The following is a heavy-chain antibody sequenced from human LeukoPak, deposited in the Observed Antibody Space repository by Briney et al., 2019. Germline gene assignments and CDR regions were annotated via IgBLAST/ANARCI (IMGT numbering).Heavy chain of an antibody. V-gene: IGHV3-30*04. CDR2: ISYDGSNK. J-gene: IGHJ4*02. CDR1: GFTFSNYA. CDR3: AKSPGGATLNYFDY. D-gene: IGHD1-26*01. Sequence: GRSLRLSCAASGFTFSNYAMHWVRQAPGKGLEWVAVISYDGSNKYYADSVKGRSTISRDNAKNSLYLQMNSLRAEDTALYYCAKSPGGATLNYFDYWGQGTLVTVSS.